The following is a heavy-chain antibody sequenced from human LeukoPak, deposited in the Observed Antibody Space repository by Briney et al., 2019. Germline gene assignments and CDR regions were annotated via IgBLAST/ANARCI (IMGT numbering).Heavy chain of an antibody. CDR1: GFTFSSYA. CDR2: ISSSGSTI. CDR3: ARDPYSGSYYFDY. J-gene: IGHJ4*02. V-gene: IGHV3-48*03. Sequence: GGSLRLSCAASGFTFSSYAMSWVRQAPGKGLEWVSYISSSGSTIYYADSVKGRFTISRDNAKNSLYLQMNSLRAEGTAVYYCARDPYSGSYYFDYWGQGTLVTVSS. D-gene: IGHD1-26*01.